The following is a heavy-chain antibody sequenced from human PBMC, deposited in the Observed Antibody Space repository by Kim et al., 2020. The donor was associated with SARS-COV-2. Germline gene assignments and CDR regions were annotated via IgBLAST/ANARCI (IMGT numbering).Heavy chain of an antibody. CDR3: ARDPDLRGYSYADY. D-gene: IGHD5-12*01. J-gene: IGHJ4*02. CDR2: INGDGIT. Sequence: GGSLRLSCAASGFTFSSYWMHWVRQTPGEGLVWVSRINGDGITTYADSVKGRFTIPRDNAKSTPYLQMNSLRAEDTAVYYCARDPDLRGYSYADYWGQGTLVTVSS. CDR1: GFTFSSYW. V-gene: IGHV3-74*03.